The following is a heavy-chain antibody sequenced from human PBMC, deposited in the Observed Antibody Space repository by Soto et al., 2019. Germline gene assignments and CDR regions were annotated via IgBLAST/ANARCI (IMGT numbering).Heavy chain of an antibody. V-gene: IGHV4-59*01. CDR2: IFYSGST. Sequence: QVQLQESGPGLVKPSETLSLTCTVSGGSISSYYWSWIRQPPGKGLEWIGYIFYSGSTNYNPSLKXRXTXXVDTSKNQFSLKLSSVTAADTAVYYCAKSRPNYYYYYGMDVWGQGTTVTVSS. CDR3: AKSRPNYYYYYGMDV. CDR1: GGSISSYY. J-gene: IGHJ6*02.